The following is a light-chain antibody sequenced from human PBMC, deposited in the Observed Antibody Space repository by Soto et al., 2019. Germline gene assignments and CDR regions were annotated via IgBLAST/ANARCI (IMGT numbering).Light chain of an antibody. V-gene: IGKV1-5*01. Sequence: DIQMTQSPSTLSASVGDRVTITCRASQSIDNWLAWYQQKPGKAPRLLIYDASRLESGVPSRFSGSGSGTDFTLTITGLQPDDFAVYYCQQYHNWPLTFGGGTKVEIK. CDR3: QQYHNWPLT. J-gene: IGKJ4*01. CDR1: QSIDNW. CDR2: DAS.